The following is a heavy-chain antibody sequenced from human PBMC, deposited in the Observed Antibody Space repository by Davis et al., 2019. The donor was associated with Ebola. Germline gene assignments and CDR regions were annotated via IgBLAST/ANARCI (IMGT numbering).Heavy chain of an antibody. J-gene: IGHJ4*02. CDR2: VFRTGYS. Sequence: SETLSLTCTVSGYAITDGDYSWTWIRQSPGRGLEWIGFVFRTGYSHYNPSLEGRVTFSVGTSKNQFSLQLKSVTAADTAVYFCARDDLVGFIEYWGQGALVTVSS. D-gene: IGHD1-1*01. CDR1: GYAITDGDYS. CDR3: ARDDLVGFIEY. V-gene: IGHV4-30-4*08.